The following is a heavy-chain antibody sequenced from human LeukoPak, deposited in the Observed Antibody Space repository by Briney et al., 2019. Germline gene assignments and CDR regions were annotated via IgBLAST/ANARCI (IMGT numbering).Heavy chain of an antibody. Sequence: GRSLRLSCAASGFTFSSYAMHWVRRAPGKGLEWVAVISYDGSNKYYADSVKGRFTISRDNSKNTLYLQMNSLRAEDTAVYYCARDQGRDGYNELDYWGQGTLVTVSS. J-gene: IGHJ4*02. V-gene: IGHV3-30-3*01. D-gene: IGHD5-24*01. CDR2: ISYDGSNK. CDR1: GFTFSSYA. CDR3: ARDQGRDGYNELDY.